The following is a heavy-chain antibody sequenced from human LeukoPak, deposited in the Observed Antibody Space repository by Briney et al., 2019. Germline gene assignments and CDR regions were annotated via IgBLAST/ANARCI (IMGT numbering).Heavy chain of an antibody. V-gene: IGHV3-23*01. CDR3: AKVSPTTVTTLIGRRGYRYFDY. CDR1: GFTFSNYA. Sequence: GGSLRLSCVASGFTFSNYAMNWVRQAPGKGLEWVSGISGSGGSTYYADSVKGRFTISRDNFKNTLYLQMNSLRAEDTAVYYCAKVSPTTVTTLIGRRGYRYFDYWGQGTLVTVSS. D-gene: IGHD4-17*01. J-gene: IGHJ4*02. CDR2: ISGSGGST.